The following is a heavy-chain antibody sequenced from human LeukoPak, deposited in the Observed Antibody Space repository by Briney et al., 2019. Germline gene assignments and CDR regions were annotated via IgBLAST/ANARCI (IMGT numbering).Heavy chain of an antibody. D-gene: IGHD5-24*01. CDR1: GGSISSYY. V-gene: IGHV4-59*01. Sequence: SETLSLTCTVSGGSISSYYWSWIRQPPGKGLEWIGYTYYSGSTNYNPSLKSRVTISVDTSKNQFSLKLSSVTAADTAVYYCARDNGYNSFDYWGQGTLVTVSS. CDR2: TYYSGST. CDR3: ARDNGYNSFDY. J-gene: IGHJ4*02.